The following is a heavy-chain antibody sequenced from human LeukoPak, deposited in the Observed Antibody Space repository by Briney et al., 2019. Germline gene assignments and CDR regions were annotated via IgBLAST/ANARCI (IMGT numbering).Heavy chain of an antibody. D-gene: IGHD1-1*01. Sequence: PSETLSLTCAVYGGSFSRYYWSWIRQSPGKGLECIAEINHRGDTNYNPSVKSRVTISVDTSKNQLSLKVTSLTAADTAVYFCARGPTISETGYFDYWGQGTLVTVSS. CDR2: INHRGDT. J-gene: IGHJ4*03. CDR1: GGSFSRYY. V-gene: IGHV4-34*01. CDR3: ARGPTISETGYFDY.